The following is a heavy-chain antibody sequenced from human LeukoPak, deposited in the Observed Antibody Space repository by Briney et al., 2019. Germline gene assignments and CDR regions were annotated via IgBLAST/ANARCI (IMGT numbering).Heavy chain of an antibody. J-gene: IGHJ4*02. CDR3: TRDRSRAEDD. V-gene: IGHV3-7*01. D-gene: IGHD1-14*01. CDR2: INQGGSDK. CDR1: GFTFIGHW. Sequence: PGGSLRLSCAASGFTFIGHWMSWVRQAPGKGLEWVANINQGGSDKYYVDSVKGRFTISRDNANNLLYLQMNSLRGEDTAVSYCTRDRSRAEDDWGQGTLVTVSS.